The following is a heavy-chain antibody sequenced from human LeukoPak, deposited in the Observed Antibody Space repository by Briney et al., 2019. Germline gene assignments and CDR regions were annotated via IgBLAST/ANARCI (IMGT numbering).Heavy chain of an antibody. CDR3: ARDPDGSGSYYDY. Sequence: GGSLRLSCAASGFTFSDYYMSWTRQAPGKGLXXXSYISSSSSYTNYADSVKGRFTISRDNAKNSLYLQMNSLRAEDTAVYYCARDPDGSGSYYDYWGQGTLVTVSS. V-gene: IGHV3-11*06. CDR2: ISSSSSYT. CDR1: GFTFSDYY. J-gene: IGHJ4*02. D-gene: IGHD3-10*01.